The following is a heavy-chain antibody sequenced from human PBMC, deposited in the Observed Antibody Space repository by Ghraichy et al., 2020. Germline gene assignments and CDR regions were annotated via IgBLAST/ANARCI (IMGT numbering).Heavy chain of an antibody. V-gene: IGHV3-74*01. J-gene: IGHJ6*03. D-gene: IGHD3-10*02. CDR1: GFTFSSYW. CDR2: INGDGSST. CDR3: ASPTMSHLYHYYYMDV. Sequence: GGSLRLSCAASGFTFSSYWMHWVRQAPGKGLVWVSRINGDGSSTNYADSVKGRFTISRDNAKNTLYLQMNSLRAEDTAVYYCASPTMSHLYHYYYMDVWGKGTTVTVSS.